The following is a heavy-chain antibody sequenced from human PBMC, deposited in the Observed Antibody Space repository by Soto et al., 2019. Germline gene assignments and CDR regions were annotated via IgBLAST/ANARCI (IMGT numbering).Heavy chain of an antibody. J-gene: IGHJ6*02. D-gene: IGHD1-1*01. V-gene: IGHV3-30*18. CDR2: ISYDGSNK. CDR3: AKESSRRDANWPVYYYGMDV. CDR1: GFTFSSYG. Sequence: PGGSLRLSCAASGFTFSSYGMHWVRQAPGKGLGWVAVISYDGSNKYYADSVKGRFTISRDNPKNTLYLQMNSLRAEDTAVYYCAKESSRRDANWPVYYYGMDVWGQGTTVTVSS.